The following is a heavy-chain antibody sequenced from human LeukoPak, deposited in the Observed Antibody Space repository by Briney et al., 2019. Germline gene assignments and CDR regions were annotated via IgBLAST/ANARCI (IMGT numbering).Heavy chain of an antibody. CDR3: ARGVRGSTASFDS. Sequence: SQTLSLTCAISGDSVSSNSAAWNWIRQSPSRGLEWLGRTFYRSKWYNDYIVSVESRININPDTSKNQFSLQLKSVTPEDTAVYYCARGVRGSTASFDSWGQGTLVTVSS. V-gene: IGHV6-1*01. J-gene: IGHJ4*02. CDR1: GDSVSSNSAA. D-gene: IGHD2-15*01. CDR2: TFYRSKWYN.